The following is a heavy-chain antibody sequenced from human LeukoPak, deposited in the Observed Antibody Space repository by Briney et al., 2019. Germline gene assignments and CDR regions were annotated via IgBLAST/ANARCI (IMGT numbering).Heavy chain of an antibody. D-gene: IGHD3-22*01. CDR3: ARDWFRSSSGYYYDWFDP. V-gene: IGHV1-2*02. CDR2: INPNSGGT. J-gene: IGHJ5*02. Sequence: ASVKVSCKASGYTFTGYYMHWVRQAPGQGLEWIGWINPNSGGTNYAQKFQGRVTMTRDTSISTAYMGLSRLRSDDTAVYYCARDWFRSSSGYYYDWFDPWGQGTLVTVSS. CDR1: GYTFTGYY.